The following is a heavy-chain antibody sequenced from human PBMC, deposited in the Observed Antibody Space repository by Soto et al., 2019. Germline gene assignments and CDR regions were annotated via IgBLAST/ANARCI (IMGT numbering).Heavy chain of an antibody. CDR2: INPDAGAT. V-gene: IGHV1-46*01. J-gene: IGHJ5*02. CDR1: AYSFTTYH. Sequence: ASVKVSCKASAYSFTTYHIHWVRQAPGQGLEWMGLINPDAGATNYAQRFQGRLRLTRDTSTSTVYMELRSLRFDDTAVCYCARGDIVLVPASEGNWFDPWGQGTLVTVSS. D-gene: IGHD2-2*01. CDR3: ARGDIVLVPASEGNWFDP.